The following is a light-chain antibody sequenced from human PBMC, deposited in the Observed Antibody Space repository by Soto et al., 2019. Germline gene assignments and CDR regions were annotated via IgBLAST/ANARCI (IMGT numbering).Light chain of an antibody. V-gene: IGKV1-13*02. CDR2: DAS. Sequence: AIQLTQSPSSLSASVGDRVTITCRASQGISSASAWYQQKPGKAPNLLISDASSLESGVPSRFSGSGSGTDFTLTISSLQPEDFATYYCQQFNSYPHTFGQGTKLEIK. CDR1: QGISSA. CDR3: QQFNSYPHT. J-gene: IGKJ2*01.